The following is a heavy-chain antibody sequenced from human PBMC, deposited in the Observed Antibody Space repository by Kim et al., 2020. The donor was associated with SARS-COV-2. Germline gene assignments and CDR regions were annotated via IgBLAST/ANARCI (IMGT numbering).Heavy chain of an antibody. V-gene: IGHV3-30*04. Sequence: GGSLRLSCAASGFTFSSYAMHWVRQAPGKGLEWVAVISYDGSNKYYADSVKGRFTISRDNSKNTLYLQMNSLRAEDTAVYYCARVRSYAYYYDSSLDYWGQGTLVTVSS. D-gene: IGHD3-22*01. CDR2: ISYDGSNK. J-gene: IGHJ4*02. CDR3: ARVRSYAYYYDSSLDY. CDR1: GFTFSSYA.